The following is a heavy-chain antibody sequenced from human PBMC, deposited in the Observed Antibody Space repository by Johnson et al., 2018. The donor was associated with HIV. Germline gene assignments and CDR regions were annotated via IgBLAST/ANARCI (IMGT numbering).Heavy chain of an antibody. V-gene: IGHV3-30*04. Sequence: QVQLVESGGGVVQPGRSLRLSCAASGFTFSSYAMHWVRQAPGKGLEWVAVISYDGSNKYYADSVKGRFTISRDNSKNTLYLQMNSLRAEDTAVYYCARETYGGNSGAFDIWGQGTAVTVSS. CDR3: ARETYGGNSGAFDI. D-gene: IGHD4-23*01. CDR2: ISYDGSNK. J-gene: IGHJ3*02. CDR1: GFTFSSYA.